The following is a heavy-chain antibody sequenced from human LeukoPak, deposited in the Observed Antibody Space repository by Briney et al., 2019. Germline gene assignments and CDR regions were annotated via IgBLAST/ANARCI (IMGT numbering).Heavy chain of an antibody. CDR3: ARDSTGTTSPYYMDV. CDR2: ISYDGSNK. J-gene: IGHJ6*03. Sequence: PGGSLRLSCAASGFTFSSYAMHWVRQAPGKGLEWVAVISYDGSNKYYADSVKGRFTISRDNSKNTLYLQMNSLRAEDTAVYYCARDSTGTTSPYYMDVWGKGTTVTVSS. CDR1: GFTFSSYA. D-gene: IGHD1-1*01. V-gene: IGHV3-30*04.